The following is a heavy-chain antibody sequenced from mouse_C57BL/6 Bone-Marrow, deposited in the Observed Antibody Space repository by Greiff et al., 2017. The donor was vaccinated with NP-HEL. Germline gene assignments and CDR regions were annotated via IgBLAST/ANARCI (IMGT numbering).Heavy chain of an antibody. CDR1: GYTFTSYG. J-gene: IGHJ4*01. V-gene: IGHV1-81*01. CDR3: ASLIDYYGSSYFYYAMDY. D-gene: IGHD1-1*01. Sequence: QVQLQQSGAELARPGASVKLSCKASGYTFTSYGISWVKQRTGQGLEWIGMIHPNSGSTNYNEKFKSKATLTVDKSSSTAYMQLSSLTSEDSAVYYCASLIDYYGSSYFYYAMDYWGQGTSVTVSS. CDR2: IHPNSGST.